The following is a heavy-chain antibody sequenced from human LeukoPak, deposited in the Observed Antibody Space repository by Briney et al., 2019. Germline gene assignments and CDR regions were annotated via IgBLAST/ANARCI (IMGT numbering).Heavy chain of an antibody. V-gene: IGHV1-2*07. CDR3: ARVRNYSNSPFNWFDA. CDR1: GYTFNHNY. D-gene: IGHD6-6*01. CDR2: INPNNPAT. Sequence: ASVKVSCKASGYTFNHNYLHWVRQAPGQGLEWMGWINPNNPATHSSHKFQGRVTMTSDSSISTVYLEVNRLKPDDTAVYFCARVRNYSNSPFNWFDAWGQGTLVIVSS. J-gene: IGHJ5*02.